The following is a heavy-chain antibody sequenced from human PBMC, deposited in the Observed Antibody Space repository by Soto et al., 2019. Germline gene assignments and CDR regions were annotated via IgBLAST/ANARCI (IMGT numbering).Heavy chain of an antibody. CDR1: GYSFAGYW. CDR2: IDPSDSQT. D-gene: IGHD3-10*02. CDR3: ARHVNQCSGTGCYTFWFDP. Sequence: PGESLKISCKGSGYSFAGYWITWVRQKPGKGLEWMGRIDPSDSQTYYSPAFQGHVTISVDKSISTAYLEWRSLKPSDTAIYYCARHVNQCSGTGCYTFWFDPWCQGTLVTVSS. V-gene: IGHV5-10-1*01. J-gene: IGHJ5*02.